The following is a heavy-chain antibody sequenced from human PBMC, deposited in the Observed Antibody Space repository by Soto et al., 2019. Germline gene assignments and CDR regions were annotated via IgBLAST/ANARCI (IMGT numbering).Heavy chain of an antibody. J-gene: IGHJ6*04. CDR2: ISGSGGST. CDR1: GFTFSSYA. D-gene: IGHD3-3*01. V-gene: IGHV3-23*01. Sequence: EVQLLESGGGLVQPGGSLRLSCAASGFTFSSYAMSWVRQAPGKGLEWVSAISGSGGSTYYADSVKGRFTISRDNSKNTLYLQMNSLGAEGTAVYYRAKDLNPYYDFWGGCMDVWGKGTTVTVSS. CDR3: AKDLNPYYDFWGGCMDV.